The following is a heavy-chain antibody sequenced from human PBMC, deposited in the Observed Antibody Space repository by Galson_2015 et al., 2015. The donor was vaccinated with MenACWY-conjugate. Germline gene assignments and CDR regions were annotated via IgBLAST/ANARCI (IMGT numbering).Heavy chain of an antibody. Sequence: HSGAAVKKPGESLTISCKGSGYSFTSYWIGWVRQMPGKGLEWMGIVYPGDSETRYSPSFQGQVTISAGKSISTAYLQWSSLKASDTAMYYCARGGFTYGDAFDIWGQGTMVTVSS. CDR2: VYPGDSET. J-gene: IGHJ3*02. CDR3: ARGGFTYGDAFDI. V-gene: IGHV5-51*03. D-gene: IGHD5-18*01. CDR1: GYSFTSYW.